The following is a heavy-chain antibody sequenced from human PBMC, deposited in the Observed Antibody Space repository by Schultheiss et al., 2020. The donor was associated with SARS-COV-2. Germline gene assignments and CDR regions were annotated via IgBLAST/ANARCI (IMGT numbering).Heavy chain of an antibody. D-gene: IGHD5-18*01. J-gene: IGHJ3*02. CDR2: ISSSSSYT. CDR3: AKGRVDTAMLDAFDI. Sequence: GGSLRLSCSASGFTFSSYAMHWVRQAPGKGLEWVSYISSSSSYTNYADSVKGRFTISRDNAKNSLYLQMNSLRAEDTAVYYCAKGRVDTAMLDAFDIWGQGTMVTVSS. CDR1: GFTFSSYA. V-gene: IGHV3-21*05.